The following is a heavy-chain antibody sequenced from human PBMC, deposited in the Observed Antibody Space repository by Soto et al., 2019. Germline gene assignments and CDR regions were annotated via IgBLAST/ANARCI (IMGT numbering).Heavy chain of an antibody. J-gene: IGHJ4*02. V-gene: IGHV1-18*01. Sequence: HVQLVQSGAEVKKPGASVKVSCKASGYTFTNYGITWVRQAPGQGLEWMGWISSYNGYKNYAQKLQGRVTMTTDISTTITYMEVRSLTSYDTAVYFCARYSRYDFLSDSTSPSYYFDYWGQGPLVTVSS. CDR3: ARYSRYDFLSDSTSPSYYFDY. D-gene: IGHD3-3*01. CDR1: GYTFTNYG. CDR2: ISSYNGYK.